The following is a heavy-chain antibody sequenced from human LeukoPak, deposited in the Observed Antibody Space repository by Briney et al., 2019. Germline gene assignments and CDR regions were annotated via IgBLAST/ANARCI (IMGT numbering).Heavy chain of an antibody. CDR1: GFTFSNSA. CDR3: AKARFGGNSPAIYTLDV. V-gene: IGHV3-23*01. J-gene: IGHJ6*02. CDR2: ISGSGGTT. Sequence: GGSLRLSCAASGFTFSNSAMNWVRQAPGMGLAWVSAISGSGGTTYYADSVKGRFTISRDNSKNTLYLQFNSLRAEDTAVYYCAKARFGGNSPAIYTLDVWGQGTTVTVSS. D-gene: IGHD4-23*01.